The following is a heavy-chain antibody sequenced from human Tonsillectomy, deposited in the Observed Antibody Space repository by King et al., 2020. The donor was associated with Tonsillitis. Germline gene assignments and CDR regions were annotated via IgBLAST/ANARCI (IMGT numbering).Heavy chain of an antibody. CDR2: IYYSGNT. CDR1: GGSISRYY. Sequence: VQLQESGPGLVKPSETLSLTCTVSGGSISRYYWSWIRQPPGKGLEWIGYIYYSGNTNYNSSLKSRVTISVDTSKNHFSLKLSSVTAADTAVYYCARDRGLTVRGIKGFDYWGQGILVTVSS. CDR3: ARDRGLTVRGIKGFDY. V-gene: IGHV4-59*01. J-gene: IGHJ4*02. D-gene: IGHD3-10*01.